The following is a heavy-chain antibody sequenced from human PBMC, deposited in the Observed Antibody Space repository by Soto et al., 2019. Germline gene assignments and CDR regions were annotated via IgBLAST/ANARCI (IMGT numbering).Heavy chain of an antibody. CDR1: GFTFSSYG. D-gene: IGHD1-26*01. Sequence: LSCAASGFTFSSYGMHWVRQAPGKGLEWVAVISYDGSNKYYADSVKGRFTISRDNSKNTLYLQMNSLRAEDTAVYYCAKVSRPRSGSYRYFDYWGQGTLVTVSS. CDR3: AKVSRPRSGSYRYFDY. J-gene: IGHJ4*02. V-gene: IGHV3-30*18. CDR2: ISYDGSNK.